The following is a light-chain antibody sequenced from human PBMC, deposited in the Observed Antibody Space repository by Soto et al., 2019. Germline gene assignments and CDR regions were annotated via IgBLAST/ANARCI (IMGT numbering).Light chain of an antibody. J-gene: IGLJ3*02. V-gene: IGLV1-40*01. CDR1: SSNIGAGYD. CDR2: GNS. CDR3: QSYDSSLSAL. Sequence: QSVLTQPPSVSGAPGQRVTISCTGSSSNIGAGYDVPWYQQLPGTAPKLLIYGNSNRPSGVPDRFSGSKSGTSASLAITGLQAEDEADYYSQSYDSSLSALFGGGTKLTVL.